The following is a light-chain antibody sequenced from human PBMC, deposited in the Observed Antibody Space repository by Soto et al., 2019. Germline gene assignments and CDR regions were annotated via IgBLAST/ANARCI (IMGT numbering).Light chain of an antibody. J-gene: IGKJ2*02. CDR1: QSVDSSY. CDR3: QHYGNSTRT. V-gene: IGKV3-20*01. Sequence: DIVLTQSPGTLSLSPGERATLSCRASQSVDSSYLACYQQKPGQAPRLLIYATSTRATGIPDRFSGSGSGTDFTLTINRLEPEDFAVYYCQHYGNSTRTFGQGTKLEIK. CDR2: ATS.